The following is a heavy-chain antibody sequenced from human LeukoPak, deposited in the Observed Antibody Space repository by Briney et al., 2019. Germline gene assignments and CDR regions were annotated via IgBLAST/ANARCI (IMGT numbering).Heavy chain of an antibody. CDR1: GGSISSSSYY. V-gene: IGHV4-39*01. J-gene: IGHJ4*02. CDR3: ANSRSYLGQGRPLINY. Sequence: PSETLSLTCTVSGGSISSSSYYWGWIRQPPGKGLEWIGSIYYSGSTYYNPSLKSRVTISVDTSENQFSLKLSSVTAADTAVYYCANSRSYLGQGRPLINYWGQGTLVTVSS. D-gene: IGHD3-16*01. CDR2: IYYSGST.